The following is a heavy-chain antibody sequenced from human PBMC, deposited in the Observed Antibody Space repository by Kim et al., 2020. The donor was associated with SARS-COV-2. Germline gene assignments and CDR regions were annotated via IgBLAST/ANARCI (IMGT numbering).Heavy chain of an antibody. D-gene: IGHD4-17*01. CDR2: ISWNSGSI. V-gene: IGHV3-9*01. Sequence: GGSLRLSCAASGFTFDDYAMHWVRQAPGKGLEWVSGISWNSGSIGYADSVKGRFTISRDNAKNSLYLQMNSLRAEDTALYYCAKGTALTVEGGFDYWGQGTLVTVSS. J-gene: IGHJ4*02. CDR1: GFTFDDYA. CDR3: AKGTALTVEGGFDY.